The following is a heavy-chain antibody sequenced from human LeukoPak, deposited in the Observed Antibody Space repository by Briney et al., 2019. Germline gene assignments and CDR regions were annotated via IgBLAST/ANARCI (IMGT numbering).Heavy chain of an antibody. CDR2: ISGSGGST. CDR3: AKNRFTMVRGVISDAFDI. CDR1: GFTFSSYA. D-gene: IGHD3-10*01. V-gene: IGHV3-23*01. Sequence: GGSLRLSCAASGFTFSSYAMKWVRQAPGKGLEWVSTISGSGGSTYYADSVKGRFTISRDNSKNTLYLQMNSLRAEDTAVYYCAKNRFTMVRGVISDAFDIWGQGTMVTVSS. J-gene: IGHJ3*02.